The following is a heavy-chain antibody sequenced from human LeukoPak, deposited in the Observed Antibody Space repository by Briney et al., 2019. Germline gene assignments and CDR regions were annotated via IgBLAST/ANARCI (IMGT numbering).Heavy chain of an antibody. V-gene: IGHV4-59*01. J-gene: IGHJ1*01. D-gene: IGHD6-13*01. CDR2: IYYSGST. CDR1: GGSMSGYF. Sequence: SETLSLTCTVSGGSMSGYFWSWIRQPPGKGLEWIGYIYYSGSTNYNPSLKSRVTISVDTSKNQFSLKLSSVTAADTAVYYCARSITSSWYGEFQHWGQGTLVTVSS. CDR3: ARSITSSWYGEFQH.